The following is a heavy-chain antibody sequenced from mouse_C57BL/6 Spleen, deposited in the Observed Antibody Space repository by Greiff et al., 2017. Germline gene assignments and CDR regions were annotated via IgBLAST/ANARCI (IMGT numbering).Heavy chain of an antibody. CDR2: ISSGSSTI. V-gene: IGHV5-17*01. J-gene: IGHJ4*01. CDR1: GFTFSDSG. CDR3: ARGRDGPSSYAMDY. D-gene: IGHD2-3*01. Sequence: EVQLVESGGGLVKPGGSLKLSCAASGFTFSDSGMHWVRQAPEKGLEWVAYISSGSSTIYYADTVKGRFTISRDNAKNTLFLQMTSLRSEDTAMYYCARGRDGPSSYAMDYWGQGTSVTVSS.